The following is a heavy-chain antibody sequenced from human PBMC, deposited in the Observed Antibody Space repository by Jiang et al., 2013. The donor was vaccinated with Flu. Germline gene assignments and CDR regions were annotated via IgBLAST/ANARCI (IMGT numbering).Heavy chain of an antibody. J-gene: IGHJ6*02. D-gene: IGHD3-3*01. V-gene: IGHV1-8*01. CDR3: ARAAYDFWSGYPALYGMDV. Sequence: VSCKASGYTFTSYDINWVRQATGQGLEWMGWMNPNSGNTGYAQKFQGRVTMTRNTSISTAYMELSSLRSEDTAVYYCARAAYDFWSGYPALYGMDVWGQGTTVTVSS. CDR2: MNPNSGNT. CDR1: GYTFTSYD.